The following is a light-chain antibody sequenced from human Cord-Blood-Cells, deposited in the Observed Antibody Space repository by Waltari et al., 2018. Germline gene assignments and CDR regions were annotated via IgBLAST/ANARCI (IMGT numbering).Light chain of an antibody. J-gene: IGLJ2*01. CDR1: SSDVGGYNY. Sequence: QSALTQPSSVSGSPGQSIPISCTGTSSDVGGYNYVPWYQQHPGKAPKLMIYDVSNRHLGVSNRFAGSRSGNTGSLTISGLQAEDEADYYCSSYTSSSTRVFGGGTKLTFL. CDR2: DVS. V-gene: IGLV2-14*01. CDR3: SSYTSSSTRV.